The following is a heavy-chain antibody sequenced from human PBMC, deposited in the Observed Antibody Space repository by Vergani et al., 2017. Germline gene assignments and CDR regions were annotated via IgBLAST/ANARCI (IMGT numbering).Heavy chain of an antibody. V-gene: IGHV4-59*08. J-gene: IGHJ4*02. CDR1: GDSMKTYY. D-gene: IGHD1-26*01. CDR2: IYDSGDT. Sequence: QVQLQESGPGLVKPSETLSLTCSVSGDSMKTYYWTWIRQPPGKGLEWIGNIYDSGDTKYNPSLKSRVTMSLDTSKNKFSLTLSSVNATDTAVYYCARGNRAAGYSGPDSWGQGTRVTVSS. CDR3: ARGNRAAGYSGPDS.